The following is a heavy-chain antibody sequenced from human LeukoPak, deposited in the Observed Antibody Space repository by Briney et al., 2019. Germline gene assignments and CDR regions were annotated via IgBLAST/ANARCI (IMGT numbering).Heavy chain of an antibody. CDR1: GFPFTNYA. Sequence: GGSLRLSCVASGFPFTNYAMSWIRQAPGKGLEWVLSISGSGSAKYFADSVKGRITFSRDNSKNTLSLQLSSLRVEDTAVYYCAKDAQGLVRGGIYFDFWGQGSLVTVSS. D-gene: IGHD6-19*01. CDR3: AKDAQGLVRGGIYFDF. V-gene: IGHV3-23*01. CDR2: ISGSGSAK. J-gene: IGHJ4*02.